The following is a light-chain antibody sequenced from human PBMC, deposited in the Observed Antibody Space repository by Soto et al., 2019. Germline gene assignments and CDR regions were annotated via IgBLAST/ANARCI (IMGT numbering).Light chain of an antibody. CDR1: QGVGST. J-gene: IGKJ1*01. V-gene: IGKV3-15*01. Sequence: EIVMTQSPATLSLSPGERATLSCRASQGVGSTLAWYKQKPGQTPRLRSYDAYIRATGVPARFSGSGSGTEFTLTINSLQSEDFAVYYCQQRSNWPRTFGQGTKVDIK. CDR3: QQRSNWPRT. CDR2: DAY.